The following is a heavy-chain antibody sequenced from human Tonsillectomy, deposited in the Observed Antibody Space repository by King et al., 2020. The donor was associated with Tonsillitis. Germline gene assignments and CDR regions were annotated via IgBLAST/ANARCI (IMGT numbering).Heavy chain of an antibody. CDR2: IYSGGSP. D-gene: IGHD3-3*01. J-gene: IGHJ4*02. CDR1: GFTVSSNY. V-gene: IGHV3-53*01. Sequence: EVQLVESGGGLIQPGGSLRLSCAASGFTVSSNYMNWVRQAPGKGLEWASLIYSGGSPYYADSMRGRFTISRDDSNNTLYLQMNSLRAEDTAVYYCARVAHDYYDFWRFDYWGQGTLVTVSS. CDR3: ARVAHDYYDFWRFDY.